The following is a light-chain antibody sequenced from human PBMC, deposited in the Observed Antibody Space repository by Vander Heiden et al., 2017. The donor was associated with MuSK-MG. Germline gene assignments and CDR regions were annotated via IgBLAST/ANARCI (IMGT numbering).Light chain of an antibody. CDR2: QDS. Sequence: SKLPHPPPGSVSPGQTASITCSGDKLGDKYACWYQQKPGQSPVLVIYQDSKRPSGIPERFSGSNYGNTATLTISGTQAMDEADYYCQAWDSSTGVFGGGTKLTVL. CDR1: KLGDKY. V-gene: IGLV3-1*01. J-gene: IGLJ2*01. CDR3: QAWDSSTGV.